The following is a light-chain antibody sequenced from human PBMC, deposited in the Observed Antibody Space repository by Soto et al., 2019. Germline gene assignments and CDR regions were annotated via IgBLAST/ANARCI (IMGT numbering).Light chain of an antibody. Sequence: EIVLTQSPGTLSLSRGERATLSGSASQSVSSSYLAWYQQKPGQAPRLLIYGASTRATGIPARFSGSGSGTEFTLTISSLQSEDFAVYYCQQYNNWPQTFGQGTRWIS. CDR3: QQYNNWPQT. CDR1: QSVSSSY. CDR2: GAS. V-gene: IGKV3-15*01. J-gene: IGKJ1*01.